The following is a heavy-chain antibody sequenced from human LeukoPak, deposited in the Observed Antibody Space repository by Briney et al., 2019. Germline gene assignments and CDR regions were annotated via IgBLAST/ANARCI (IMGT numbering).Heavy chain of an antibody. D-gene: IGHD6-6*01. CDR3: ARLSSSSVLGYYYYYYMDV. J-gene: IGHJ6*03. CDR2: IIPIFGTA. V-gene: IGHV1-69*06. CDR1: GGTFSSYA. Sequence: GASVKVSCKASGGTFSSYAISWVRQAPGQGLEWMGGIIPIFGTANYAQKFQGRVTITADKSTSTAYMELSSLRSEDTAVYYCARLSSSSVLGYYYYYYMDVWGKGTTVTVSS.